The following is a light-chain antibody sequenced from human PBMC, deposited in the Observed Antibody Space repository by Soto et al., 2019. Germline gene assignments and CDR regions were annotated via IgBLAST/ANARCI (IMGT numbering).Light chain of an antibody. CDR3: QSYDSSLRLAV. CDR2: VSR. Sequence: QSVLTQPPSVSGAPGQRVTNSCSGSSSNIGAGYDVHWYQQLPGTAPRLLIYVSRNRPSGVPDRFSGSKSGTSASLAITGLQTDDEADYYCQSYDSSLRLAVFGGGTKVTVL. J-gene: IGLJ3*02. CDR1: SSNIGAGYD. V-gene: IGLV1-40*01.